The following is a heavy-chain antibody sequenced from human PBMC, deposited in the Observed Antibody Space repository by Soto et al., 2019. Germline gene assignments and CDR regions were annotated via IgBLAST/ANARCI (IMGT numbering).Heavy chain of an antibody. J-gene: IGHJ4*02. CDR2: IDYSGNI. Sequence: NPSETLSLTCNASGGSITSSGSAWGWIRQSPGKGLERIGTIDYSGNIYYIPSLKSRVTISVDTSKNQFSLKLSSVTAADTAVYYCARDGRYCSGGSCYSLPYYFDYWGQGTPVTVSS. V-gene: IGHV4-39*07. CDR3: ARDGRYCSGGSCYSLPYYFDY. CDR1: GGSITSSGSA. D-gene: IGHD2-15*01.